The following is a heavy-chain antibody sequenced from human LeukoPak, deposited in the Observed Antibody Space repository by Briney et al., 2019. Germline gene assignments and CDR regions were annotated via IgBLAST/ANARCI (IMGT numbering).Heavy chain of an antibody. Sequence: GTPVKVSCKASGFTFSRSAMQWVRQARGQRLEWIGWIVVGSGNTNYAQKFQERVTITRDMSTSTAYMELSSLRSEDTAVYYCSAGRVGNGAFDIWGQGTMVTVSS. V-gene: IGHV1-58*02. CDR3: SAGRVGNGAFDI. J-gene: IGHJ3*02. CDR2: IVVGSGNT. CDR1: GFTFSRSA.